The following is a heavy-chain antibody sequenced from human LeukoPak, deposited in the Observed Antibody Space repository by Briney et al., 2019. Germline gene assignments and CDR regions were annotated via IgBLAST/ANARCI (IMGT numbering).Heavy chain of an antibody. D-gene: IGHD1-7*01. J-gene: IGHJ4*02. Sequence: GGSLRLSCAASGLTFSDYYMSWIRQAPGKGLEWVSYISTSGNTKYYVDSVKGRFTISRDNAKNSLYLQMNSLRAEDTAVYYCARDGKNYDYDYWGQGTLVTVSS. CDR3: ARDGKNYDYDY. CDR1: GLTFSDYY. CDR2: ISTSGNTK. V-gene: IGHV3-11*04.